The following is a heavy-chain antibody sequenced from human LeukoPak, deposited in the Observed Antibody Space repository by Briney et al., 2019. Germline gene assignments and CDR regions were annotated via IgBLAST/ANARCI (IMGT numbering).Heavy chain of an antibody. CDR3: ARETPLSGYSYGYGGYYYYYMDV. J-gene: IGHJ6*03. D-gene: IGHD5-18*01. Sequence: ASVKVSCKASGYTFTSYDINWVRQATGQGLEWMGWMNPNSGNTGYAQKLQGRVTMTTDTSTSTAYMELRSLRSDDTAVYYCARETPLSGYSYGYGGYYYYYMDVWGKGTTVTVSS. CDR1: GYTFTSYD. CDR2: MNPNSGNT. V-gene: IGHV1-8*01.